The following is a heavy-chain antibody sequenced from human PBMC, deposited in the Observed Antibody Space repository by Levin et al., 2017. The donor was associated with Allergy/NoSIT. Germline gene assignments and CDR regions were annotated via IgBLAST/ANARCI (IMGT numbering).Heavy chain of an antibody. Sequence: LSLTCAASGFTFSTYAMHWVRQAPGTGLEWVAVISYDATNKHYADSVKGRFTISRDNSKNTLYLQMNNLRAEDAAVYYCARGVGDAFDIWGQGTMVTVSS. CDR1: GFTFSTYA. CDR2: ISYDATNK. J-gene: IGHJ3*02. CDR3: ARGVGDAFDI. D-gene: IGHD3-10*01. V-gene: IGHV3-30-3*01.